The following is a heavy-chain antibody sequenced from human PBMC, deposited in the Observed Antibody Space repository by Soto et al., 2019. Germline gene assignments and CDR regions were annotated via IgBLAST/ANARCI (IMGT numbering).Heavy chain of an antibody. CDR3: AKDGVVVRSAESYFDY. CDR2: ISGSGGST. D-gene: IGHD3-22*01. Sequence: GGSLRLSCAASGFTFSSYAMSWVRQAPGKGLEWVSAISGSGGSTYYADSVKGRFTISRDNSKNTLYLQMNSLRAEDTAVYYCAKDGVVVRSAESYFDYWGQGTLVTVSP. J-gene: IGHJ4*02. V-gene: IGHV3-23*01. CDR1: GFTFSSYA.